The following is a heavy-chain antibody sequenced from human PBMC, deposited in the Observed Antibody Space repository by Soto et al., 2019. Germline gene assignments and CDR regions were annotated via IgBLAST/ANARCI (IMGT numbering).Heavy chain of an antibody. CDR1: GYTFTSYD. V-gene: IGHV1-8*01. CDR2: MNPNSGNT. J-gene: IGHJ5*02. Sequence: ASVKVSCKASGYTFTSYDINWVRQATGQGLEWMGWMNPNSGNTGYAQKFQGGVTMTRNTSISTAYTELSGLRSEDTAVYYCARVKRRYDFWSGYSQNWFDPWGQGTLVTVSS. D-gene: IGHD3-3*01. CDR3: ARVKRRYDFWSGYSQNWFDP.